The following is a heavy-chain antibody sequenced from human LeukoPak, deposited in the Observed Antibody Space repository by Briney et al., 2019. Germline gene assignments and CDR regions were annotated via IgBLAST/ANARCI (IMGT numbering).Heavy chain of an antibody. V-gene: IGHV1-2*02. Sequence: ASVKVSCETSGFTFTGYYIHWVRQAPGQRLEWMGWINANSGDTNYAQKFQGRVTMTRDTSISTAFMELSNLRSDDTAVYFCARPVLRYFDWQYYFDYWGQGTLVTVSS. CDR2: INANSGDT. CDR3: ARPVLRYFDWQYYFDY. D-gene: IGHD3-9*01. J-gene: IGHJ4*02. CDR1: GFTFTGYY.